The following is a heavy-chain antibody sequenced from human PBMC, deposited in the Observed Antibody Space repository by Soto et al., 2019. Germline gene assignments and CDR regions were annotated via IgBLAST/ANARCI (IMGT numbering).Heavy chain of an antibody. CDR3: ANQRGGYDRDFDY. Sequence: EVQLVESGGGLVQPGGSLRLSCAASGSTVSSNYMSWVRQAPGKGLEWVSVIYSGGSTYYADSVKGRFPISRDNSKKTLYLQMNSLRAEDTAVYYCANQRGGYDRDFDYWGQGTLVTVSS. V-gene: IGHV3-66*01. CDR2: IYSGGST. CDR1: GSTVSSNY. J-gene: IGHJ4*02. D-gene: IGHD5-12*01.